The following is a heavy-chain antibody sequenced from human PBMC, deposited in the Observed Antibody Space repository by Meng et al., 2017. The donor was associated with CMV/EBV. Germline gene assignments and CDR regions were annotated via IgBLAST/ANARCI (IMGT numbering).Heavy chain of an antibody. D-gene: IGHD3-10*01. Sequence: HIALMESGPSREKPTQPLAPPCTFSAFSRGTSGVGVGCVSRSPGKAREWLALIYWDDEKSYSQSLKSRLTITKQTSKNQVVLTMTNMDPVDTATYYCAHGVEGRGRNWFDPWGQGTLVTVSS. CDR1: AFSRGTSGVG. V-gene: IGHV2-5*02. CDR2: IYWDDEK. J-gene: IGHJ5*02. CDR3: AHGVEGRGRNWFDP.